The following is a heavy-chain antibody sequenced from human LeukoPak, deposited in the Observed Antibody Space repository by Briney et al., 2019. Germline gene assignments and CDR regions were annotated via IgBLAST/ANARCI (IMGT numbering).Heavy chain of an antibody. Sequence: GASVKVSCKASGYTFTSYYMHWVRQAPGQGLEWMGIINPSGGSTSYAQKFQGRVTMTRDMSTSTVYMELSSLRSEDTAVYYCARERFYYDSSGYYPDFDYWGQGTLVTVSS. CDR1: GYTFTSYY. CDR2: INPSGGST. J-gene: IGHJ4*02. CDR3: ARERFYYDSSGYYPDFDY. V-gene: IGHV1-46*01. D-gene: IGHD3-22*01.